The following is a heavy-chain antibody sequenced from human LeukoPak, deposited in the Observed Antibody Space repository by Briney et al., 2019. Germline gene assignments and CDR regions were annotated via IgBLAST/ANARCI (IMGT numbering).Heavy chain of an antibody. D-gene: IGHD2-2*01. CDR2: LYSGGST. CDR3: ARTNTNILAVPAAMAYGMDV. Sequence: GGSLRLSCAASGFTVRSNYMTWVRQAPGKGLEWVSALYSGGSTYYSDSVKGRFTISRDNSKNTLYLQMNSLRAEDTAVYYCARTNTNILAVPAAMAYGMDVWGQGTTVTVSS. J-gene: IGHJ6*02. V-gene: IGHV3-53*01. CDR1: GFTVRSNY.